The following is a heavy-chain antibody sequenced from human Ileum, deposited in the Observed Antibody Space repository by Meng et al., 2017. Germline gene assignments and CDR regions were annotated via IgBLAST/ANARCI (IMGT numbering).Heavy chain of an antibody. J-gene: IGHJ1*01. CDR1: VESFNDQW. CDR2: ISHYGKT. V-gene: IGHV4-34*01. D-gene: IGHD3-22*01. Sequence: GLFKPLVTRPLTVAYLVESFNDQWWSWIRQTPGKGLEWIGEISHYGKTNYSPSLKSRVMISLDTSRDQFSLRLTSVTAADAAVYYCARVDFRCDSRDSCGLSHWGQGTLVTVSS. CDR3: ARVDFRCDSRDSCGLSH.